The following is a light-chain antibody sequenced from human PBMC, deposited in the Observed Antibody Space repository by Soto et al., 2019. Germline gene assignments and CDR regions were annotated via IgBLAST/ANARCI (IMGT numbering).Light chain of an antibody. CDR3: QQYNSYPMT. CDR1: QSISSW. CDR2: KAS. Sequence: DIQMTQSPSTLSASVGDRVTITCRASQSISSWLAWYQQKPGKATKLLIYKASSLESGVPSRFSGSGSGTEFTLTISSLQPDDFATYYCQQYNSYPMTFGQGTQVEIK. V-gene: IGKV1-5*03. J-gene: IGKJ1*01.